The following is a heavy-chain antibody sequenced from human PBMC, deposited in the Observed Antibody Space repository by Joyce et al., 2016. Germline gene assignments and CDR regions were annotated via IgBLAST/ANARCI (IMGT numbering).Heavy chain of an antibody. CDR1: GGIFSTL. CDR3: AKDTGPRGMDV. CDR2: ISPVLGKG. V-gene: IGHV1-69*01. J-gene: IGHJ6*02. Sequence: QVPLEQSGPEMRKPGSSVKFSCKATGGIFSTLIIRWVRQAPGKGLEWMGGISPVLGKGSRAQKYQGRLRITADEATGTAHMELSSLRSDETAVYYCAKDTGPRGMDVRGLGTTVTVSS.